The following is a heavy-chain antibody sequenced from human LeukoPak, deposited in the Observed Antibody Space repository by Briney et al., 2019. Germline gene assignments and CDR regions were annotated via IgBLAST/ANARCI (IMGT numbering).Heavy chain of an antibody. CDR3: ARGLIVVVPAAIQDGVDY. V-gene: IGHV4-39*01. J-gene: IGHJ4*02. Sequence: PSETLSLTCTVSGGSISSSSYYWGWIRQPPGKGLEWIGSIYYSGSTYYNPSLKSRVTISVDTSKNQFSLKLSSVTAADTAVYYCARGLIVVVPAAIQDGVDYWGQGTLVTVSS. D-gene: IGHD2-2*02. CDR1: GGSISSSSYY. CDR2: IYYSGST.